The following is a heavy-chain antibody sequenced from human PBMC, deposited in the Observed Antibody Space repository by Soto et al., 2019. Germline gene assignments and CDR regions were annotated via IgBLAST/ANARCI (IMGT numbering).Heavy chain of an antibody. V-gene: IGHV4-30-2*01. D-gene: IGHD6-13*01. CDR2: IYHSGST. Sequence: QLQLQESGSGLVKPSQTLSLTCAVSGGSISSGGYSWSWIRQPPGKGLEWIGYIYHSGSTYYNPSLKSRVTISVDRSKNQFYLKLSSVTAADTAVYYCAFSLGSSWSFDYWGQGTLVTVSS. CDR1: GGSISSGGYS. J-gene: IGHJ4*02. CDR3: AFSLGSSWSFDY.